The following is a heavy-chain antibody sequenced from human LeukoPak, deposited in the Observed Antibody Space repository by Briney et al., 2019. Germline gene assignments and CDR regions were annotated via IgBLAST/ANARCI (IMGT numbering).Heavy chain of an antibody. CDR2: IYNRGST. V-gene: IGHV4-59*01. Sequence: SETLSLTCTVSGGSISGYYWSWIRQPPGQGLEWIGHIYNRGSTNYNPSLKSRVTISVDTSENQFSLKLSSVIAADTAVYYCTRIYYYDSSGYDSWGQGTLVTVSS. CDR3: TRIYYYDSSGYDS. CDR1: GGSISGYY. J-gene: IGHJ5*01. D-gene: IGHD3-22*01.